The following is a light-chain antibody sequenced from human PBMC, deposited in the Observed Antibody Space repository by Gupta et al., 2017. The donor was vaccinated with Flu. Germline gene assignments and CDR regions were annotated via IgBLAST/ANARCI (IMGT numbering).Light chain of an antibody. CDR2: LGA. CDR3: MQVLQTPYT. Sequence: SSCRSTQSLLHSNGYNYLGWYLQKPGQSPQLLIYLGANRASGVPDKFSGSGSGTDFTLKINRVEAEDVGVYYCMQVLQTPYTFGQGTKLEIK. V-gene: IGKV2-28*01. J-gene: IGKJ2*01. CDR1: QSLLHSNGYNY.